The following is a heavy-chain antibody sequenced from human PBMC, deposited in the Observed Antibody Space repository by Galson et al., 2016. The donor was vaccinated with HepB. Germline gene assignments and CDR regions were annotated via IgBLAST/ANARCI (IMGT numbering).Heavy chain of an antibody. D-gene: IGHD3-10*01. Sequence: CAISGDSVSSKNAAWNWIRQSPSRGLEWLGRTYYRSKWYNDYAPSVQSQISINRDTSKNQFSLHLKSVTPEDTAVYYCARVHGSGTFNYYYYGMDVWGQGTTVTV. V-gene: IGHV6-1*01. CDR3: ARVHGSGTFNYYYYGMDV. CDR1: GDSVSSKNAA. CDR2: TYYRSKWYN. J-gene: IGHJ6*02.